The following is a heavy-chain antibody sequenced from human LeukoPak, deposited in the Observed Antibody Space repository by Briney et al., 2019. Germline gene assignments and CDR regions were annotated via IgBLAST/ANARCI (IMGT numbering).Heavy chain of an antibody. J-gene: IGHJ4*02. Sequence: PSETLSLTCAVYGGSFSGYYWSWIRQPPGKGLEWIGGINHSGSTNYNPSLKSRVTISVDTSKNQFSLKLSSVTAADTAVYYCARGPNGQWLDLFDYWGQGTLVTVSS. CDR3: ARGPNGQWLDLFDY. CDR2: INHSGST. D-gene: IGHD6-19*01. V-gene: IGHV4-34*01. CDR1: GGSFSGYY.